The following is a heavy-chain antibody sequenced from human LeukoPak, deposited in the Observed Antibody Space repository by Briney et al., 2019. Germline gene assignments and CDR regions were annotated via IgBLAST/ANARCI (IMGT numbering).Heavy chain of an antibody. D-gene: IGHD3-16*01. J-gene: IGHJ6*02. CDR1: GFTFSSYG. CDR3: ARGGGLDV. V-gene: IGHV3-23*01. CDR2: IGGRDGST. Sequence: GGSLRLSCVASGFTFSSYGMSWVRQAPGKGLEWVSAIGGRDGSTYYADSVKGRFTISRDNAKNSLYLQMSNLRAEDTAVYFCARGGGLDVWGQGATVTVSS.